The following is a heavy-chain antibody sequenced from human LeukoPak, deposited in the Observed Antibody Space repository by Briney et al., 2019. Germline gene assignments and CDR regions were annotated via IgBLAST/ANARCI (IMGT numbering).Heavy chain of an antibody. J-gene: IGHJ4*02. V-gene: IGHV4-39*01. Sequence: TSETLSLTCTVSGGSISTSNYYWGWIRQPPGKGLEWIGSIYYSGSTYYNPSLKSRVTVSVDTSKNQFSLKVSSVTVADTAVYFCASRGYSYGNYFDYWGQGTLVTVSS. CDR2: IYYSGST. CDR1: GGSISTSNYY. CDR3: ASRGYSYGNYFDY. D-gene: IGHD5-18*01.